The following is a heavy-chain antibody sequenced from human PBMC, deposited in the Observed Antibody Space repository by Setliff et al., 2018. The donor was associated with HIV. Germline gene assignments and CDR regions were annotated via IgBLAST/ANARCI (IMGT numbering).Heavy chain of an antibody. D-gene: IGHD5-18*01. J-gene: IGHJ6*03. CDR1: GGSISSGYF. Sequence: PSETLSLTCSVSGGSISSGYFWGWIRQPPGKGLEWIGSIHYSGSTYYNSSLRSRVTILVDTSRNQFSLQLNSVTPEDTAVYYCARGTGIQLWLKGGDYYYYYMDVWGKGTTVTVSS. CDR2: IHYSGST. V-gene: IGHV4-38-2*02. CDR3: ARGTGIQLWLKGGDYYYYYMDV.